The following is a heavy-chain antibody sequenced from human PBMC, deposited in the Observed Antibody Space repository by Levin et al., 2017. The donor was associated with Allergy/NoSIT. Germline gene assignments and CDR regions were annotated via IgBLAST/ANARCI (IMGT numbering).Heavy chain of an antibody. Sequence: GGSLRLSCAASGFSLSIYTMNRVRQAPGKGLEWVSLISSTSSTRYYADSVKGRFTVSRDNAKNSVYLQMNSLRAEDTAVYYCGRESWFDPWGQGTLVTVSS. CDR1: GFSLSIYT. CDR3: GRESWFDP. CDR2: ISSTSSTR. V-gene: IGHV3-48*01. J-gene: IGHJ5*02.